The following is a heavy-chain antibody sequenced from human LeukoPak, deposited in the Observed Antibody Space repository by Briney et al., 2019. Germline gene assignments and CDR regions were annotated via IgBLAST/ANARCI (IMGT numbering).Heavy chain of an antibody. CDR2: IWYDGSNK. D-gene: IGHD2-2*01. V-gene: IGHV3-33*01. J-gene: IGHJ6*02. Sequence: GGSLRLSCAASGFTFSSYGTHWVRQAPGKGLEWVAVIWYDGSNKYYADSVKGRFTISRDNSKNTLYLQMNSLRAEDTAVYYCARDHDVPAAARGYYYGMDVWGQGTTVTVSS. CDR3: ARDHDVPAAARGYYYGMDV. CDR1: GFTFSSYG.